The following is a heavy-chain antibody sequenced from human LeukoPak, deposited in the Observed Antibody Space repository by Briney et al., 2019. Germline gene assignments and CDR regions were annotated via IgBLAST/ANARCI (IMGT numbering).Heavy chain of an antibody. J-gene: IGHJ4*02. CDR1: GFTVSSNY. CDR3: AGTYYYGSGSYYAEFDH. Sequence: GGSLRLSCAASGFTVSSNYMSWVRQAPGKGLEWVSVIYSGGSTYYADSVKGRFTISRDNSKNTLYLQMNSLRAEDTAVYYCAGTYYYGSGSYYAEFDHWGQGTLVTVSS. V-gene: IGHV3-66*01. D-gene: IGHD3-10*01. CDR2: IYSGGST.